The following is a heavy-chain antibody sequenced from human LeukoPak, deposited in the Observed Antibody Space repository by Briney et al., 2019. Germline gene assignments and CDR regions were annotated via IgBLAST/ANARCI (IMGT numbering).Heavy chain of an antibody. J-gene: IGHJ4*02. D-gene: IGHD1-14*01. Sequence: GRSLRLSCAATGFTFDGYAMHWVRQAPGKGLEWVSGISWNSGSIGYADSVKGRFTISRDNAKNSLYLQMNSLRAEDTALYYCAKDISGALYYFDYWGQGTLVTVSS. CDR3: AKDISGALYYFDY. V-gene: IGHV3-9*01. CDR2: ISWNSGSI. CDR1: GFTFDGYA.